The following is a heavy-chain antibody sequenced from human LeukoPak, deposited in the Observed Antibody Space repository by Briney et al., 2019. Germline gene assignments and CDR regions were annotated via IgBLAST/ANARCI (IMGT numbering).Heavy chain of an antibody. CDR1: GYTFTSYY. CDR2: INPNSGGT. J-gene: IGHJ4*02. D-gene: IGHD3-10*01. V-gene: IGHV1-2*02. Sequence: ASVKVSCKASGYTFTSYYMHWVRQAPGQGLEWMGWINPNSGGTNYAQKFQGRVTMTRDTSISAAYMELSRLRSDDTAVYYCAGRVMVRGGLTDYWGQGTLVTVSS. CDR3: AGRVMVRGGLTDY.